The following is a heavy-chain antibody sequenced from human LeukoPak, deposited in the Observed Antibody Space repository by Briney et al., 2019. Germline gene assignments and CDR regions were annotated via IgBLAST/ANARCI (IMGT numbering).Heavy chain of an antibody. CDR2: INHRGST. Sequence: SETLSLTCAVYGGSFSGYHWNWIRQTPGRGLEWIGEINHRGSTHYNPSLESRVTISVDTSKNQFSLKLSSVTAADTGVYYCARGPTTVVTLPYYFDFWGQGTQVTVSS. CDR3: ARGPTTVVTLPYYFDF. CDR1: GGSFSGYH. J-gene: IGHJ4*02. D-gene: IGHD4-23*01. V-gene: IGHV4-34*01.